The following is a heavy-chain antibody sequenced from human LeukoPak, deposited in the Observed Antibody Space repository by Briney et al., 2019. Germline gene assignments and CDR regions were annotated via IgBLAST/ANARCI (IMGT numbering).Heavy chain of an antibody. D-gene: IGHD2-2*01. CDR3: AKEPREYCSSTSCPNWFDL. CDR1: GFTFSSYE. V-gene: IGHV3-30*04. CDR2: ISYDGSNK. J-gene: IGHJ5*02. Sequence: GGSLRLSCVASGAASGFTFSSYEVHWVRQAPGKGLEWVAVISYDGSNKYYADSVKGRFTISRDNSENTLFPQMNSLRAEDMAVYYCAKEPREYCSSTSCPNWFDLWGQGTLVTVSS.